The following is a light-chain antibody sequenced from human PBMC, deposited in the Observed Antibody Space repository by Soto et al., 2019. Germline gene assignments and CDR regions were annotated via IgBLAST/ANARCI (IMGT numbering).Light chain of an antibody. CDR3: CAYAGSATVVV. CDR1: SSDIGSYNL. J-gene: IGLJ3*02. V-gene: IGLV2-23*03. CDR2: EGT. Sequence: QSVLTQPASVSGSPGQSITISCTGTSSDIGSYNLVSWYQHLPGKAPKLIIYEGTKRSSGVSNRFSGSKSGNMASLTISGLQAEDAADYYCCAYAGSATVVVFGGGTKLTVL.